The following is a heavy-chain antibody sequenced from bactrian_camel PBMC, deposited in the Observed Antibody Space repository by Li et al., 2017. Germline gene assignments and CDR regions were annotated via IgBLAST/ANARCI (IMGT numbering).Heavy chain of an antibody. Sequence: HVQLVESGGASVQAGGSLRLSCAASGYTYSSYCMGWFRQAPGKEREGVAAISSAGSTTYAESVKGRFTISRDIAKNTVYLQMNSLKPEDTAVYYCAAPGTKKAGLGARCSALNDDTYSGHGTQVTVS. J-gene: IGHJ4*01. CDR3: AAPGTKKAGLGARCSALNDDTY. V-gene: IGHV3S53*01. CDR1: GYTYSSYC. D-gene: IGHD1*01. CDR2: ISSAGST.